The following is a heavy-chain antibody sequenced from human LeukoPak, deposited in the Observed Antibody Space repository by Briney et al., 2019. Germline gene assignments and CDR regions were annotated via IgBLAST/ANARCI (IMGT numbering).Heavy chain of an antibody. Sequence: GGSLRLSCAASGFTFSSYDMHWVRQATGKGLEWVSAIGTAGDTYYPGSVKGRFTISRENAKNSLYLQMNSLRAGDTAVYYCARANGDSSGYAPHFDYWGQGTLVTVSS. J-gene: IGHJ4*02. CDR2: IGTAGDT. CDR3: ARANGDSSGYAPHFDY. V-gene: IGHV3-13*01. CDR1: GFTFSSYD. D-gene: IGHD3-22*01.